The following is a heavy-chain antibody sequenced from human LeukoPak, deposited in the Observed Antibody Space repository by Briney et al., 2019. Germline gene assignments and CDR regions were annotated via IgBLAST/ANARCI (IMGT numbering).Heavy chain of an antibody. V-gene: IGHV1-18*01. CDR1: GYTFTSYG. CDR2: ISAYNGNT. J-gene: IGHJ6*03. CDR3: ARVRSSGYDFWSGAYYMDV. D-gene: IGHD3-3*01. Sequence: ASVKVSCKASGYTFTSYGISWVRQAPGQGLEWMGWISAYNGNTNYAQKLQDRVTMTTDTSTSTAYMELRSLRSDDTAVYYCARVRSSGYDFWSGAYYMDVWGKGTTVTVSS.